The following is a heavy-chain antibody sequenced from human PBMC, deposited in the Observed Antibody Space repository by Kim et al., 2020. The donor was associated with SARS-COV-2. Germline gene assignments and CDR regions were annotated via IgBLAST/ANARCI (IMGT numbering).Heavy chain of an antibody. D-gene: IGHD3-10*01. J-gene: IGHJ4*02. V-gene: IGHV3-21*01. Sequence: ADSVKGRLTISRDNAKNALYLQMNSLRAEDTAVYYCARAGSEGSGSHFDYWGQGTLVTVSS. CDR3: ARAGSEGSGSHFDY.